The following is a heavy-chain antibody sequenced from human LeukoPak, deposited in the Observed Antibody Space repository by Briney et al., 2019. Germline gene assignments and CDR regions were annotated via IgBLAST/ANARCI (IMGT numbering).Heavy chain of an antibody. D-gene: IGHD3-3*01. CDR1: GGSFSGYY. CDR3: ARGRITIFGVAPFDY. V-gene: IGHV4-59*10. CDR2: IYTSGST. Sequence: SETLSLTCAVYGGSFSGYYWSWIRQPAGKGLEWIGRIYTSGSTNYNPSLKSRVTMSVDTSKNQFSLKLSSVTAADTAVYYCARGRITIFGVAPFDYWGQGTLVTVSS. J-gene: IGHJ4*02.